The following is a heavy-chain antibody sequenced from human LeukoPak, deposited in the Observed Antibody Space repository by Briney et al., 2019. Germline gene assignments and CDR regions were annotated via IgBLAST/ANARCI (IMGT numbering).Heavy chain of an antibody. Sequence: ASVKVSCKASGYTFTSYYMRWVRQAPGQGLEWMGIINPSGGSTSYAQKFQGRVTMTRDTSTSTVYMELSSLRSVDTAVYYCARCLTGYYLIDYWGQGTLVTVSS. V-gene: IGHV1-46*01. J-gene: IGHJ4*02. CDR2: INPSGGST. D-gene: IGHD3-9*01. CDR3: ARCLTGYYLIDY. CDR1: GYTFTSYY.